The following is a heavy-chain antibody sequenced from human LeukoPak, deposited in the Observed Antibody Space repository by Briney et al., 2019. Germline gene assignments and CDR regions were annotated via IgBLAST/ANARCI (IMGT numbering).Heavy chain of an antibody. CDR3: ARDSNDFWSGYYKERWFVP. V-gene: IGHV3-11*01. Sequence: GGSLRLSCAASGFTFSDYYMSWIRQAPGKGLEWVSYISSSGSTIYYADSVKGRFTIPRDNAKNSLYLQMNSLRAEDTAVYYCARDSNDFWSGYYKERWFVPWGQGTLVTVSS. D-gene: IGHD3-3*01. CDR1: GFTFSDYY. J-gene: IGHJ5*02. CDR2: ISSSGSTI.